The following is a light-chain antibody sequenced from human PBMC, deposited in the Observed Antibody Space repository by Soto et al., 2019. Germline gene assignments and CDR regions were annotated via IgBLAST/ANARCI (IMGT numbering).Light chain of an antibody. J-gene: IGLJ3*02. CDR3: TSYVGNDIWV. CDR2: KVT. CDR1: SSDVGAYKY. V-gene: IGLV2-8*01. Sequence: SALTQPPSASGSPGQSVTISCTGTSSDVGAYKYVSWYQQYPGKAPKLMIYKVTKRPSGVPDRFSGSKSGNTASLTVSGLQAEDEADYYCTSYVGNDIWVFGGGTKLTVL.